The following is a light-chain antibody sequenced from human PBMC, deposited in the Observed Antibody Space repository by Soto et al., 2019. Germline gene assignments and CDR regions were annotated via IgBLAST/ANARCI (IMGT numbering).Light chain of an antibody. J-gene: IGKJ1*01. CDR2: DVS. CDR3: QQYHSYRT. Sequence: SVGDRVTITCRASQSISKGLAWYQQKPGKAPKLLMYDVSSLESGVPSRFSGSGSGTEFTLTISSLQSDDFATYYCQQYHSYRTFGQGTKVDIK. CDR1: QSISKG. V-gene: IGKV1-5*01.